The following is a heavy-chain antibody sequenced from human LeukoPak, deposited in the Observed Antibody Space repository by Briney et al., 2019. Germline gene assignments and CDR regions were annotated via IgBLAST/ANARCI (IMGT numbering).Heavy chain of an antibody. Sequence: SETLSLTCAVYGGSFSGYYWSWIRQPPGKGLEWIGEINHSGSTNYNPSLKSRVTIPVDTSKNQFSLKLSSVTAADTAVYYCARGWVYSGYLFDYWGQGTLVTVSS. V-gene: IGHV4-34*01. CDR2: INHSGST. CDR1: GGSFSGYY. CDR3: ARGWVYSGYLFDY. D-gene: IGHD5-12*01. J-gene: IGHJ4*02.